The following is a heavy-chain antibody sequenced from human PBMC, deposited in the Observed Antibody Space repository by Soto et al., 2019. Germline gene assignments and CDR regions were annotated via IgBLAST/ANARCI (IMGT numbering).Heavy chain of an antibody. Sequence: QLQLQESGPGLVKPSETLSLTCTVSGGSISSSSYYWGWIRQPPGKGLEWIGSIYYSGSTYYNPSLKSRVTISVDTSKNQFSLKLISVTAADTAVYYCARHRASSSWSNWFDPWGQGTLVTVSS. V-gene: IGHV4-39*01. CDR1: GGSISSSSYY. CDR3: ARHRASSSWSNWFDP. J-gene: IGHJ5*02. CDR2: IYYSGST. D-gene: IGHD6-13*01.